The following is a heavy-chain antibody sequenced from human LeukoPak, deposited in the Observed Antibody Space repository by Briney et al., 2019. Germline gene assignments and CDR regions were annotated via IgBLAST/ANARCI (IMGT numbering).Heavy chain of an antibody. CDR1: GYSFTSYW. Sequence: RGESLKISCKGSGYSFTSYWIGWVRQMPGKGLEWMGIIYPGDSDTRYSPSLQGQVTISADKSISTAYLQWSSLKASDTAMYYCAKMGYDSSGYYTYFDYWGQGTLVTVSS. J-gene: IGHJ4*02. V-gene: IGHV5-51*01. CDR2: IYPGDSDT. D-gene: IGHD3-22*01. CDR3: AKMGYDSSGYYTYFDY.